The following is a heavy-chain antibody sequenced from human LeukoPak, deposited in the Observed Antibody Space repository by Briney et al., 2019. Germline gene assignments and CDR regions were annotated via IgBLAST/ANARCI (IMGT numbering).Heavy chain of an antibody. CDR1: GGTFSSYA. V-gene: IGHV1-69*13. CDR2: IIPIFGTA. D-gene: IGHD6-6*01. Sequence: APVKVSCKASGGTFSSYAISWVRQAPGQGLEWMGGIIPIFGTANYAQKFQGRVTITADESTSTAYMELSSLRSEDTAVYYCARVAQPYSSSSGYFDYWGQGTLVTVSS. CDR3: ARVAQPYSSSSGYFDY. J-gene: IGHJ4*02.